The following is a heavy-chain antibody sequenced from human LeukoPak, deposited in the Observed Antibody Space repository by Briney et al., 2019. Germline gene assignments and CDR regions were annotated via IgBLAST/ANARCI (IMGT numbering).Heavy chain of an antibody. Sequence: ASVKVSCKVSGYTLTELSMHWVRQAPGKGLEWMGGFDPEDGETIYAQKFQGRVTMTRDTSTSTVYMELSSLRSEDTAVYYCARDPQHSSGWYYFDYWGQGTLVTVSS. J-gene: IGHJ4*02. V-gene: IGHV1-24*01. D-gene: IGHD6-19*01. CDR1: GYTLTELS. CDR3: ARDPQHSSGWYYFDY. CDR2: FDPEDGET.